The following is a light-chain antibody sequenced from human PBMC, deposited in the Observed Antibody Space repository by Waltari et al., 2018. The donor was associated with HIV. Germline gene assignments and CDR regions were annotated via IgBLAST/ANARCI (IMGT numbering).Light chain of an antibody. V-gene: IGKV2-28*01. J-gene: IGKJ2*01. Sequence: DIVMTQSPLSLPVTPGEPASISCRSSQNLLHSNGYNYLAWFLQKPVQSPQLLIYLGSNRASGVPDRFRGSGSGTDFTLKISRVEAEDVGVYYCMQSLQTPRTFGQGTKLEIK. CDR2: LGS. CDR1: QNLLHSNGYNY. CDR3: MQSLQTPRT.